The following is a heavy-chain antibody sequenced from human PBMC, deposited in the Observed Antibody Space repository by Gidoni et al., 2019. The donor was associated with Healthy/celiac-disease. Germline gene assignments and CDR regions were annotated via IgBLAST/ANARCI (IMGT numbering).Heavy chain of an antibody. CDR3: ARDIGEAVPQQLVPGD. CDR1: GFTFSSYA. CDR2: ISYDGSNK. J-gene: IGHJ6*02. D-gene: IGHD6-13*01. Sequence: QVQLVESGGGVVQPGRSLRLSCAASGFTFSSYAMHWVRQAPGKGLEWVAVISYDGSNKYYADSVKGRFTISRDNSKNTLYLQMNSLRAEDTAVYYCARDIGEAVPQQLVPGDWGQGTTVTVSS. V-gene: IGHV3-30-3*01.